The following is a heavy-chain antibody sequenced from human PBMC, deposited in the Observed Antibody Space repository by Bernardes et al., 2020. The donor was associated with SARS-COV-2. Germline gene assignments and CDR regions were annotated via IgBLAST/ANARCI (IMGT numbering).Heavy chain of an antibody. CDR2: INHSGST. CDR3: ARVQVGVVIIFHYYGLDV. Sequence: SETLSLTCAVYGGSFSGYYWSWIRQPPGKGLEWIGEINHSGSTNYNPSLKSRVTISVDTSKNQFSLKLSSVTAADTAVYYCARVQVGVVIIFHYYGLDVWGRGTTVTVSS. D-gene: IGHD3-3*01. CDR1: GGSFSGYY. V-gene: IGHV4-34*01. J-gene: IGHJ6*02.